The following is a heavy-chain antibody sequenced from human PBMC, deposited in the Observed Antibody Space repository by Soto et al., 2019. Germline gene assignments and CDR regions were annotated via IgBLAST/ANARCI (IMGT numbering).Heavy chain of an antibody. D-gene: IGHD6-13*01. J-gene: IGHJ6*03. CDR1: GYTFTSYG. CDR3: ARRGRGIAAAGPVHANDYYYYMDV. CDR2: ISAYNGNT. V-gene: IGHV1-18*01. Sequence: QVQLVQSGAEVKKPGASVKVSCKASGYTFTSYGISWVRQAPGQGLEWMGWISAYNGNTNYAHKLQGRVTMTTDTSTSTAYMELRSLRSDDTAVYYCARRGRGIAAAGPVHANDYYYYMDVWGKGTTVTVS.